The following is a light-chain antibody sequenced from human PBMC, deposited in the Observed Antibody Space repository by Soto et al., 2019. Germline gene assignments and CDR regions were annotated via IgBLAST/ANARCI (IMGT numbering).Light chain of an antibody. CDR1: QSVRSN. CDR3: QQYNEWPSYS. Sequence: IVKTKCPATLSVSTVKKTTLSCRASQSVRSNLAWYQQKPCQAPRLVIYAASTRATGIPDRFSGSVSGTEFTLTISSLQAVEFSVYYCQQYNEWPSYSVGQGPRREIK. V-gene: IGKV3-15*01. CDR2: AAS. J-gene: IGKJ5*01.